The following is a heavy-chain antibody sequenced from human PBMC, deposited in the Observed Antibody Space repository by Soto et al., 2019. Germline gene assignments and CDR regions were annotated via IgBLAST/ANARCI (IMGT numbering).Heavy chain of an antibody. V-gene: IGHV4-30-4*01. CDR3: ASATVTAGVFRY. CDR1: GGSINSAAYF. CDR2: ISYSGTT. J-gene: IGHJ4*02. D-gene: IGHD4-17*01. Sequence: QVQLQESGPGLVKPSQTLSLTCTVSGGSINSAAYFWSWIRQPPGKGLEWIGYISYSGTTYNNPSLKTRPTISKDASKNQFSLRLTSVTAADTAVYYCASATVTAGVFRYWGQGTLVTVSS.